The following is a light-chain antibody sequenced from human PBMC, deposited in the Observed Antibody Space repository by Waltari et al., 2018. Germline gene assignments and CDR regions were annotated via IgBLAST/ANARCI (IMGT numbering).Light chain of an antibody. CDR3: SSYAGSSKGV. V-gene: IGLV2-23*02. Sequence: QSALTQPASASGSPGPAITIPCHGTSSDVGNYQSVSWYQQHPGKAPKLMIYAVSNRPSVVSDRFSGSKSGDMASLTISGLQPEDEAEYFCSSYAGSSKGVFGGGTKVTDL. CDR2: AVS. CDR1: SSDVGNYQS. J-gene: IGLJ2*01.